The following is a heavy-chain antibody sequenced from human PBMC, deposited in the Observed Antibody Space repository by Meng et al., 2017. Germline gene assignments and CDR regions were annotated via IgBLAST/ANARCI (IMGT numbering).Heavy chain of an antibody. J-gene: IGHJ4*02. CDR1: GYAFPDYL. CDR3: ARDEDISAAGKLFGDY. V-gene: IGHV1-2*06. Sequence: QVPLGPFGAEVKKPWDAGKFPCKASGYAFPDYLLHWVRRAPGQGLEWMGRINPKSGDTHYAQRFQGRVTMTGDTSISTAYTELSGLRSDDTAMYYCARDEDISAAGKLFGDYWGQGTLVTVSS. CDR2: INPKSGDT. D-gene: IGHD6-13*01.